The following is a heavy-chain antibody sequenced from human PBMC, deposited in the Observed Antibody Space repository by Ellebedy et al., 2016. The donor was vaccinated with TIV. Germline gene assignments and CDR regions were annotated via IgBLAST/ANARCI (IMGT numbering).Heavy chain of an antibody. CDR3: ARQKDSGSYD. CDR2: ISATGNTI. V-gene: IGHV3-11*01. J-gene: IGHJ4*02. D-gene: IGHD3-16*01. CDR1: GFTFNNYY. Sequence: GESLKISCVASGFTFNNYYMSWIRQAPGRGLQWVAFISATGNTIHYADSVKGRFTISRDDTKNSLYLQMTSLTSDDTAFYYCARQKDSGSYDWGQGTLVTVSS.